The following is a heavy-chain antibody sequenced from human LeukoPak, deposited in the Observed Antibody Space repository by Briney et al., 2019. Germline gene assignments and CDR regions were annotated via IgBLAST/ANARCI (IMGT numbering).Heavy chain of an antibody. CDR2: ITHSGST. V-gene: IGHV4-34*01. CDR3: ARRLSGPGNFYMNGYYFDF. Sequence: SETLSLTCAVYGGSFSGYYWSWIRQPPGKGLEWIGEITHSGSTNYNPSLKSRVTISVDTSKNQFSLKLSSVTAADTAIYYCARRLSGPGNFYMNGYYFDFWGRGILATVSP. J-gene: IGHJ4*02. CDR1: GGSFSGYY. D-gene: IGHD2/OR15-2a*01.